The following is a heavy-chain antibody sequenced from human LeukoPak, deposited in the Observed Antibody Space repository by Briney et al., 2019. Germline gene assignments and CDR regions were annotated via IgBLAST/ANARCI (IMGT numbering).Heavy chain of an antibody. Sequence: GGSLRLSCAACGFTFYAYAMHCVRQAPGKGLEWVSLISGDGSATYYADSVKGRFTISRDNSKNSLYVRMNSLRTEDTALYYSAKDLAVTPRRGDAFDIWGQGTMVTVSS. D-gene: IGHD6-19*01. V-gene: IGHV3-43*02. CDR1: GFTFYAYA. J-gene: IGHJ3*02. CDR2: ISGDGSAT. CDR3: AKDLAVTPRRGDAFDI.